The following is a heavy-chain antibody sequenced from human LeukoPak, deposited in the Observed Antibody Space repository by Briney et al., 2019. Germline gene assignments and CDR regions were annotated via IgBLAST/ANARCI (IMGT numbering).Heavy chain of an antibody. D-gene: IGHD3-10*01. CDR2: TYYRSKWYN. CDR1: GDSVSSNSAA. Sequence: SQTLSLTCAISGDSVSSNSAAWNWIRQSPSRGLEWLGRTYYRSKWYNDYAVSVKSRITINPDTSKNQFSLQLNSVTPKDTAVYYCARDLYYYGSGSYYKPLDYWGQGTLVTVSS. V-gene: IGHV6-1*01. CDR3: ARDLYYYGSGSYYKPLDY. J-gene: IGHJ4*02.